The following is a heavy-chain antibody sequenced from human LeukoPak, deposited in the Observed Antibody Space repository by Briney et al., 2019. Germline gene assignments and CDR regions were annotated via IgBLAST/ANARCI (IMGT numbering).Heavy chain of an antibody. D-gene: IGHD3-3*01. CDR1: GGTFSSYA. Sequence: ASVKVSCMASGGTFSSYAISWVRQAPGQGLEWMGWISAYNGNTNYAQTLQGRVTMTTDTPTSTAYLEPRSLRSDDTAVYYCARDDFWSGYYGYYYYGMAVWGQATTVTVSS. V-gene: IGHV1-18*01. CDR2: ISAYNGNT. CDR3: ARDDFWSGYYGYYYYGMAV. J-gene: IGHJ6*02.